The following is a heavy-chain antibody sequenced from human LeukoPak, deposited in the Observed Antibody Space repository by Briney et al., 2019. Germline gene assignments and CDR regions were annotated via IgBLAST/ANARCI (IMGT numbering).Heavy chain of an antibody. CDR3: ARGGITIFGVRYYYMDV. J-gene: IGHJ6*03. CDR2: IYYSGST. CDR1: GGSISSYY. Sequence: SETLSLTCTVSGGSISSYYWSWIRQPPGKGLEWIGYIYYSGSTNYNPSLKSRVTISVDTSKNQFSLKLSSVTAADTAVYYCARGGITIFGVRYYYMDVWGKGTTVTVSS. V-gene: IGHV4-59*01. D-gene: IGHD3-3*01.